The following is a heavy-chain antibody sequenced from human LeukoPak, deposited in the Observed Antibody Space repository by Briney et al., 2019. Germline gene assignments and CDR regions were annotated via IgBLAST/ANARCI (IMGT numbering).Heavy chain of an antibody. D-gene: IGHD3-10*01. CDR3: ARDRGKVANDY. J-gene: IGHJ4*02. V-gene: IGHV1-2*06. Sequence: ASVKVSCKASGYTFTGYYIHWMRQAPGQGLEWMGRINPDSGGPNYAHKFQGRVAMTRDTSISTAYMDLSRLTSDDTAVYFCARDRGKVANDYWGQGTLVIVSS. CDR2: INPDSGGP. CDR1: GYTFTGYY.